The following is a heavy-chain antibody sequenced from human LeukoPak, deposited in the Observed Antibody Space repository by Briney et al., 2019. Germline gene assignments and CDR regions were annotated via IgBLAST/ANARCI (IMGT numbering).Heavy chain of an antibody. V-gene: IGHV1-3*01. Sequence: AASVKVSCKASGYTFTSYAMHWVRQAPGQRLEWMGWINAGNGNTKYSQKFQGRVTITRDTSASTAYMELSSLRSEDTAVYYCARDPLDYYYYGMDVWGQGTTVTVS. J-gene: IGHJ6*02. CDR1: GYTFTSYA. CDR2: INAGNGNT. CDR3: ARDPLDYYYYGMDV.